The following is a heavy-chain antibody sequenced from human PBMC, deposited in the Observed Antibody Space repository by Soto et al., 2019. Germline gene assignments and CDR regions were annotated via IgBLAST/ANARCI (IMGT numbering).Heavy chain of an antibody. J-gene: IGHJ3*01. V-gene: IGHV3-21*01. D-gene: IGHD1-26*01. CDR2: ISSSGSYI. Sequence: GGSLRLSCAASGFTFSSYSMNWVRQAPGKGPEWVSSISSSGSYIYYADSVKGRFTISRDNAKNSLYLQMNSLRAEDTAVYYCARDREGVGFGLFWGQGTMVTVSS. CDR1: GFTFSSYS. CDR3: ARDREGVGFGLF.